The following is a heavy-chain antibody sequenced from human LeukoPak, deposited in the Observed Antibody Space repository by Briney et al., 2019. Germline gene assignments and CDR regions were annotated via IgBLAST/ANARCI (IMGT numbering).Heavy chain of an antibody. CDR3: ARGLLRYFDWLLYSFDY. J-gene: IGHJ4*01. CDR1: GGSVSSGSYY. Sequence: SGTLSLTCTVSGGSVSSGSYYWSWIRQPPGKGLEWIGYIYYSGSTNYNPSLKSRVTISVDTSKNQFSLKLSSVTAADTAVYYCARGLLRYFDWLLYSFDYWGQGTLVTVSS. CDR2: IYYSGST. V-gene: IGHV4-61*01. D-gene: IGHD3-9*01.